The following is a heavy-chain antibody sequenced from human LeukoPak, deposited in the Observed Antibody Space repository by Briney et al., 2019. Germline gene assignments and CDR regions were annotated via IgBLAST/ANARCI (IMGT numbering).Heavy chain of an antibody. D-gene: IGHD5-12*01. CDR3: ARYVYDGYDFQGYDY. J-gene: IGHJ4*02. CDR2: IIPILGIA. CDR1: GGTFSSYA. Sequence: ASVKVSCKASGGTFSSYAISWVRQAPGQGLEWMGRIIPILGIANYAQKFQGRVTITADKSTSTAYMELSSLRSEDTAVYYCARYVYDGYDFQGYDYWGQGTLVTVSS. V-gene: IGHV1-69*04.